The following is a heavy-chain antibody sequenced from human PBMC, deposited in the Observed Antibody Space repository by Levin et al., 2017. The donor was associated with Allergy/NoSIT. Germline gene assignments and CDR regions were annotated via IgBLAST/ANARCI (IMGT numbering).Heavy chain of an antibody. D-gene: IGHD2-2*01. CDR1: GFTFRDYC. CDR3: ARDLQALAVPPPGDC. Sequence: LSLTCAASGFTFRDYCMGWIRQAPGQGLEWVSYISSSGSTIYYADSVKGRFTASRDNAINSLYLQMNSLRAEDTAGYYCARDLQALAVPPPGDCWGQGSLVTVSS. V-gene: IGHV3-11*01. CDR2: ISSSGSTI. J-gene: IGHJ4*02.